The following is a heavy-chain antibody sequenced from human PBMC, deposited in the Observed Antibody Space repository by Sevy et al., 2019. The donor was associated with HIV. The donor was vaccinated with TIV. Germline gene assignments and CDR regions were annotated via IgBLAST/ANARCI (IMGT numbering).Heavy chain of an antibody. D-gene: IGHD6-19*01. V-gene: IGHV4-39*01. CDR2: IYYSGST. J-gene: IGHJ6*02. CDR3: AGTFAGAGTGKQYYYYGMDV. CDR1: GGSISSSSYY. Sequence: SENLSLTCTVSGGSISSSSYYWGWIRQPPGKGLEWIGSIYYSGSTYDNPSLKSRVTISVDTSKNQFSLKLSSVTAADTAVYYCAGTFAGAGTGKQYYYYGMDVWGQGTTVTVSS.